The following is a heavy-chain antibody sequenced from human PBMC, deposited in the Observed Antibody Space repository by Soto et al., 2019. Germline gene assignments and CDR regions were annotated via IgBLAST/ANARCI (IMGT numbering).Heavy chain of an antibody. CDR3: VSDRGYGHASVPYS. CDR2: ISYDGGLQ. J-gene: IGHJ4*02. D-gene: IGHD5-18*01. Sequence: QAQLVESGGGVVQPGRSLRLSCAASGFTFSSYGMHWVRQAPGTGLEWVAVISYDGGLQHYADSVKGRFTISRDNSKNMVLPQMNSLRAADTAVYYCVSDRGYGHASVPYSWGQGTLVSVSS. V-gene: IGHV3-30*03. CDR1: GFTFSSYG.